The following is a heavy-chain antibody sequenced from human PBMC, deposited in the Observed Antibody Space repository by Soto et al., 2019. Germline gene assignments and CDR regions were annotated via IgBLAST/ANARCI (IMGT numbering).Heavy chain of an antibody. CDR1: GFTFSSYA. CDR3: AKERGTNWQNWFDP. D-gene: IGHD1-1*01. V-gene: IGHV3-23*01. J-gene: IGHJ5*02. Sequence: EVQLLESGGGLVQPGGSLRLSCAASGFTFSSYAMSWVRQAPEKGLEWVSVISAGGGSTYYADSVKGRFTISRDNSKNTLYLQMNSLRAEDTAVYYCAKERGTNWQNWFDPWGQGTLVTVSS. CDR2: ISAGGGST.